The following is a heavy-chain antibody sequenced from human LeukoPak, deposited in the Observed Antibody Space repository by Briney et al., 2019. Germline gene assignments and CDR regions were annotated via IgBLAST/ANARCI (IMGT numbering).Heavy chain of an antibody. CDR1: GFTFSNAW. D-gene: IGHD4-17*01. Sequence: GGSLRLSCVASGFTFSNAWMNWVRQAPGKGLVWVSRINSDGSTTSYADSVKGRFTISRDSAKNTLYLQMNSLRAEDTAVYYCAKGYGDYVVDYWGQGTLVTVSS. J-gene: IGHJ4*02. CDR2: INSDGSTT. V-gene: IGHV3-74*01. CDR3: AKGYGDYVVDY.